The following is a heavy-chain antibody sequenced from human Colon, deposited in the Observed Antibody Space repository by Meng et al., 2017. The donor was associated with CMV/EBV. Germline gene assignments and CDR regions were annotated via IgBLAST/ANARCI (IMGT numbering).Heavy chain of an antibody. D-gene: IGHD2-15*01. V-gene: IGHV3-30-3*01. CDR2: IRYDGSNT. CDR3: ASSHMVGYGIDL. J-gene: IGHJ6*02. CDR1: GFRFSAYA. Sequence: GGSLRLSCAASGFRFSAYAMYWVRQAPGKGLEWVAFIRYDGSNTYYADSVEGRFTISRDNFKNILYLEMSGLRPEDTAVYYCASSHMVGYGIDLWGQGTAVTVSS.